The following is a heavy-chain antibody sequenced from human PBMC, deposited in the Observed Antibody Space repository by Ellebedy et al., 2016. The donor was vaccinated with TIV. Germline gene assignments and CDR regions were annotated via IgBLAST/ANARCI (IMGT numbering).Heavy chain of an antibody. V-gene: IGHV3-21*06. CDR2: ISASSGYI. D-gene: IGHD4-11*01. Sequence: GGSLRLXCAASGFTFSSYSMNWVRQAPGKGLEWVSSISASSGYIYYADSVKGRFTISRDNAKNSLYLQMNSLRAEDTAVYYCARGPYTVTTYFDYWGQGTLVTVSS. CDR3: ARGPYTVTTYFDY. J-gene: IGHJ4*02. CDR1: GFTFSSYS.